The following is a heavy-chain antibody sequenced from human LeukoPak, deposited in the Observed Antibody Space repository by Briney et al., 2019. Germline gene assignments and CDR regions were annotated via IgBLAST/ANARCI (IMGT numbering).Heavy chain of an antibody. J-gene: IGHJ4*02. V-gene: IGHV4-34*01. Sequence: SETLSLTCAVYGGSFSGYYWSWIRQPPGKGVEWIGEINHSGSTNYNPSLKSRVTISVDTSKNQFSLKLSSVTAADTAVYYCARPGHSVVLSPPTIWGQGTLVTVSS. CDR3: ARPGHSVVLSPPTI. CDR2: INHSGST. D-gene: IGHD6-6*01. CDR1: GGSFSGYY.